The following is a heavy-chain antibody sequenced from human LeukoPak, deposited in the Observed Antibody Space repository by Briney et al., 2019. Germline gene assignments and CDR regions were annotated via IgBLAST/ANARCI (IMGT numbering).Heavy chain of an antibody. CDR3: ARVGYSSSSGMGYYYMDV. D-gene: IGHD6-6*01. CDR2: ISSSGSTI. V-gene: IGHV3-48*03. CDR1: GFTFSSYE. J-gene: IGHJ6*03. Sequence: GGSLRLSCAASGFTFSSYEMNWVRQAPGKGLEWVSYISSSGSTIYYADSVKGRFTISRDNAKNSLYLQMNSLRAEDTALYYCARVGYSSSSGMGYYYMDVWGKGTTVTVSS.